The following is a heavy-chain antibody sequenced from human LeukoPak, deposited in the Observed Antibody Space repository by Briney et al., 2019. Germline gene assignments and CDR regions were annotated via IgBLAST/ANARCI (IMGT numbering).Heavy chain of an antibody. V-gene: IGHV3-74*01. CDR3: ARGLSQAVDY. CDR1: GFTIHNDW. Sequence: GGSLRLSCVASGFTIHNDWMHWVRQAPGKGLVWVSQASPDGSVTSYADSVKGRFTISRDNAKNSLYLQMNSLRAEDTAVYYCARGLSQAVDYWGQGTLVTVSS. D-gene: IGHD2-15*01. CDR2: ASPDGSVT. J-gene: IGHJ4*02.